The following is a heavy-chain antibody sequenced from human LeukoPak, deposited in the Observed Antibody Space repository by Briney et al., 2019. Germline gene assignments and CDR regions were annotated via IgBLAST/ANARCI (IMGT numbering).Heavy chain of an antibody. CDR1: GGSISSSNW. D-gene: IGHD6-19*01. Sequence: KPSETLSLTCAVSGGSISSSNWWSWVRQPPGKGLEWFGEIYHSGSTNYNPSLKSRVTISVDKSKNQFSLKLSSVTAADTAVYYCARDKTAAVAAPDAFDIWGQGTMVTVSS. J-gene: IGHJ3*02. CDR3: ARDKTAAVAAPDAFDI. CDR2: IYHSGST. V-gene: IGHV4-4*02.